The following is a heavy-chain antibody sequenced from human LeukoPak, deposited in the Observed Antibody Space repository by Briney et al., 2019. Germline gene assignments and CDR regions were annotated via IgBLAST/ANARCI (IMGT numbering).Heavy chain of an antibody. D-gene: IGHD1-7*01. V-gene: IGHV3-49*03. CDR1: GFTFGDYA. Sequence: GGSLRLSCTASGFTFGDYAMSWFRQAPGKGLEWVGFIRSKAYGGTTEYAASVKGRFTISRDDSKSIAYLQMNSLKTEDTAVYYCTRDLRYNWNYVSDYWGQGTLVTVSS. CDR2: IRSKAYGGTT. CDR3: TRDLRYNWNYVSDY. J-gene: IGHJ4*02.